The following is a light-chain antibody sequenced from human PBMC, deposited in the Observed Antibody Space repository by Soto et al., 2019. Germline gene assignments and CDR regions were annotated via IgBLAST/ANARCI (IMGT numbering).Light chain of an antibody. CDR3: SSFGSSDTYVI. Sequence: QSALTQPASVSGSPGQSITIFCTGTSRDIGRYNYVSWYQQHPEKAPKPLIYEVNYRPSGVSNRFSGSKSGNTASLTISGLQPDDEADDYCSSFGSSDTYVIFGGGTKLTVL. J-gene: IGLJ2*01. CDR2: EVN. V-gene: IGLV2-14*01. CDR1: SRDIGRYNY.